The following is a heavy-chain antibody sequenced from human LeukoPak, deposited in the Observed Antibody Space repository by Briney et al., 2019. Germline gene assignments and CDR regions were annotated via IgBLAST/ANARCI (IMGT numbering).Heavy chain of an antibody. CDR3: ARDPAGYCSGNSCESGWFDP. V-gene: IGHV3-21*01. J-gene: IGHJ5*02. D-gene: IGHD2-15*01. CDR2: ISISSSYI. Sequence: PGGSLRLSCAASGFTFSSYEMNWVRQAPGKGLEGVSSISISSSYISYADSVKGRFTISRDNAKNSLYLQMNSLRAEDTAVYYCARDPAGYCSGNSCESGWFDPWGQGTLVTVSS. CDR1: GFTFSSYE.